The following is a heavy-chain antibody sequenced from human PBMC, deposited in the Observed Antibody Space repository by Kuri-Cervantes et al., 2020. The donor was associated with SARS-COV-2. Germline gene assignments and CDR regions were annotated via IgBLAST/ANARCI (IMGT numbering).Heavy chain of an antibody. CDR1: GGTFSSYA. V-gene: IGHV1-69*05. CDR3: ARGGIVLMVYAQDDTNWFDP. D-gene: IGHD2-8*01. Sequence: SVKVSCKASGGTFSSYAISWVRQAPGQGLEWMGGIIPIFGTANYAQKFQGRVTITTDESTSTAYMELSRLRSDDTAVYYCARGGIVLMVYAQDDTNWFDPWGQGTLVTVSS. CDR2: IIPIFGTA. J-gene: IGHJ5*02.